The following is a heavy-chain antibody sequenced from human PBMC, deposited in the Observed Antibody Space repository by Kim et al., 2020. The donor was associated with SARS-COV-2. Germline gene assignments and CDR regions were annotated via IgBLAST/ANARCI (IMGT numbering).Heavy chain of an antibody. D-gene: IGHD1-20*01. Sequence: YAGSVRGRFTISRDNSRNPLSLQMDTLTGDDTAVYYCVRHSDWYKGPFDYWGQGTLVTVSS. V-gene: IGHV3-23*01. J-gene: IGHJ4*02. CDR3: VRHSDWYKGPFDY.